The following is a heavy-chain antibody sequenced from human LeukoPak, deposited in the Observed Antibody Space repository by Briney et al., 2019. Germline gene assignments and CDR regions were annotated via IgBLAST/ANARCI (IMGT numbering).Heavy chain of an antibody. J-gene: IGHJ4*02. CDR2: ISGNSGST. Sequence: GGSLRLSCEASGFTFSSYAVSWVRQAPGKGLEWVSGISGNSGSTYYADSVKGRFTISRDNSKNTLYLQMNSLRAEDTAVYYCAKDRREIHLWLYFDYWGQGTLVTVSS. D-gene: IGHD5-18*01. V-gene: IGHV3-23*01. CDR1: GFTFSSYA. CDR3: AKDRREIHLWLYFDY.